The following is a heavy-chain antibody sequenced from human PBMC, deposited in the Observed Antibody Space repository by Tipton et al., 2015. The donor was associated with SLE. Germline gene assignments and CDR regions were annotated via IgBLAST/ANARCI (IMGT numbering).Heavy chain of an antibody. J-gene: IGHJ3*02. V-gene: IGHV3-30*19. CDR3: ARTMVYFDAFDI. D-gene: IGHD2-8*01. CDR1: GFTFSDYY. CDR2: ISYDGSNK. Sequence: SLRLSCAASGFTFSDYYMSWIRQAPGKGLEWVAVISYDGSNKYYADSVKGRFTISRDNSKNTLYLQMNSLRAEDTAVYYCARTMVYFDAFDIWGQGTMVTVSS.